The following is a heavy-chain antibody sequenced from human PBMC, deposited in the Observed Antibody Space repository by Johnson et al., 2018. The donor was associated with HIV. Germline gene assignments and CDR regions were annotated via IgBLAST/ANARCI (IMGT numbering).Heavy chain of an antibody. J-gene: IGHJ3*02. V-gene: IGHV3-66*01. CDR3: ARGQQDMGAGAFDI. D-gene: IGHD3-16*01. Sequence: MQLVESGGGLVQPGGSLRLSCAASGFTVSSNYMSWVRQAPGKGLEWVSVIYSGGSTYYADSVKGRFTISRDNSKNTLYLQMNSLRAGDTAVYYCARGQQDMGAGAFDIWGQGTMVTVSS. CDR2: IYSGGST. CDR1: GFTVSSNY.